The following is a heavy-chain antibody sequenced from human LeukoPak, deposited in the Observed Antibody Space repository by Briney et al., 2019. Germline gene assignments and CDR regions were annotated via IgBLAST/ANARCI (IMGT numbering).Heavy chain of an antibody. V-gene: IGHV3-43*02. Sequence: QPGGSLRLSCAASGFTFDDYAMHWVRQAPGKGLEWVSLISGDGGSTYYADSVKGRFTISRDNSKNSLYLQMNSLRTEDTALYYCAKFDYYDSSGHPGAAFDIWGQGIMVTVSS. CDR3: AKFDYYDSSGHPGAAFDI. CDR2: ISGDGGST. D-gene: IGHD3-22*01. J-gene: IGHJ3*02. CDR1: GFTFDDYA.